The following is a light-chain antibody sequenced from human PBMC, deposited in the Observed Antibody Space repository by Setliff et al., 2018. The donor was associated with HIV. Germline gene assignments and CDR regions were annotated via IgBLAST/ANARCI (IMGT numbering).Light chain of an antibody. CDR1: SSDVGNYNL. CDR2: EVN. J-gene: IGLJ1*01. CDR3: SSYARGSTYV. V-gene: IGLV2-23*02. Sequence: QSVLTQPASVSRSPGQSITLSCTGTSSDVGNYNLVSWYQLHPDRAPKLMIYEVNKRPSGVSNRFSGSKSGNTASLTISGLQAEDEADYYCSSYARGSTYVFGTGTKVTVL.